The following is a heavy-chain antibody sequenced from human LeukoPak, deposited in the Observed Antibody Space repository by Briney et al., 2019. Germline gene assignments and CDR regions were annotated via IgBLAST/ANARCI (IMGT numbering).Heavy chain of an antibody. J-gene: IGHJ4*02. V-gene: IGHV3-30*02. CDR2: INYDGSNK. Sequence: GGSLRLSCAASGFSFRHYGMHWVRQAPGKGLEWVAFINYDGSNKYYADSVRGRFTISRDNAKNSLYLQMTRLRVEDTAVYYCARGRQWLAFDSWGQGTLVSVSS. CDR1: GFSFRHYG. D-gene: IGHD6-19*01. CDR3: ARGRQWLAFDS.